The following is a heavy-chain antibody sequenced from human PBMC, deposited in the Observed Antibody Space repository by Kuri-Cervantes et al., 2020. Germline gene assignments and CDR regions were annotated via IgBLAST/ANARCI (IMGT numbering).Heavy chain of an antibody. CDR3: AKRGDSVDLSTSYDMDV. D-gene: IGHD3-9*01. CDR2: ISNDGINH. J-gene: IGHJ6*02. Sequence: GESLKISCAASGFTFSSYSMNWVRQAPGKGLGWITLISNDGINHYFGNSVKGRFTMSRDNSKNTIYLQMNRLRPEDTAVYYCAKRGDSVDLSTSYDMDVWGQGTTVTVSS. V-gene: IGHV3-30*18. CDR1: GFTFSSYS.